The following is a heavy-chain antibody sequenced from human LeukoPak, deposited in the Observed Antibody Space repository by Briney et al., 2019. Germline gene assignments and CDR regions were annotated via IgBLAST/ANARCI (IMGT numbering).Heavy chain of an antibody. CDR3: ARGGASSRYFDY. V-gene: IGHV4-59*01. CDR2: TSSSGGT. Sequence: PSETLSLTCTVSGVSISGDFWSWIRQPPGKGLEWIAFTSSSGGTNYNPSLKSRVTISIDTSKNHLSLKLSSVTAADTAVYFCARGGASSRYFDYWGQGTLVTVSS. J-gene: IGHJ4*02. CDR1: GVSISGDF. D-gene: IGHD6-6*01.